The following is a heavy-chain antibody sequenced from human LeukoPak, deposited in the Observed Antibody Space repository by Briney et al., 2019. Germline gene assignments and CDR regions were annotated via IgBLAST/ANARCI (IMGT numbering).Heavy chain of an antibody. Sequence: GGSLRLSCAASGFTFSSYAMHWVRQAPGKGLEWVAAISYDGSNKYYADSVKGRFTISRDNSKNTLYLQMNSLRAEDTAVYYCARDTTDDYGDYWGQGTLVTVSS. J-gene: IGHJ4*02. CDR3: ARDTTDDYGDY. CDR2: ISYDGSNK. D-gene: IGHD1-1*01. V-gene: IGHV3-30-3*01. CDR1: GFTFSSYA.